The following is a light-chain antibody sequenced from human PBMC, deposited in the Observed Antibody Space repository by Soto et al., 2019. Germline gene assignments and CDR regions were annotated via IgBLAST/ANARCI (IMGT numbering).Light chain of an antibody. J-gene: IGKJ2*01. CDR3: HQYGSSPST. Sequence: EIVLTQSPGTLSLSPGERATLSCRASQSVSSSYLAWYQQKPGQAPRPLIYGASSRATGIPDRFSGSGSGTDFTLTISRLETEDFAVYYCHQYGSSPSTFGKGTKLEIK. CDR2: GAS. V-gene: IGKV3-20*01. CDR1: QSVSSSY.